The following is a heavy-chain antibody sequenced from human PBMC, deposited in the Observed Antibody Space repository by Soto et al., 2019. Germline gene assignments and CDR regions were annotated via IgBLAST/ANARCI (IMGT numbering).Heavy chain of an antibody. V-gene: IGHV3-15*01. CDR3: TTVDYFDSIGYYSLDS. Sequence: GGSLRLSCAASGFTFSDAWMSWVRQAPGKGLEWVGRIKSKTDSGTADYAEPVKGRFTISRDDSKNIVCLEMNSLKTEDTAVYYCTTVDYFDSIGYYSLDSWGQGTLVTVSS. J-gene: IGHJ4*02. CDR1: GFTFSDAW. CDR2: IKSKTDSGTA. D-gene: IGHD3-22*01.